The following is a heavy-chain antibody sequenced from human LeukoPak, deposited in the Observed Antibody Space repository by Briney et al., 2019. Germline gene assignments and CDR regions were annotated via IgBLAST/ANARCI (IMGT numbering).Heavy chain of an antibody. Sequence: SETLSLTCTVSGGSISSYYWSWIRQPPGKGLEWIGYIYYSGSTNYNPSLKSRVTISVDTSKNQFSLKLRSVTAADTAVYYCARLVYYGSGSYWYFDLWGRGTLVTVSS. V-gene: IGHV4-59*01. CDR1: GGSISSYY. J-gene: IGHJ2*01. CDR3: ARLVYYGSGSYWYFDL. CDR2: IYYSGST. D-gene: IGHD3-10*01.